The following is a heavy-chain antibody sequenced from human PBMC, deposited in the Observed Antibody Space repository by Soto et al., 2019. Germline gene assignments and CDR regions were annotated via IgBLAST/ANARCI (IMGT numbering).Heavy chain of an antibody. CDR3: ARSPYSSGYYYAIDY. Sequence: GASVKVSCKASGYTFNSYGISWVRQAPGQGLEWMGWISAYNGNTKYAQKFQGRVTMTRDTSTSTVYMDLSSLKSEDTAVYYCARSPYSSGYYYAIDYWGQGTQVTVSS. CDR2: ISAYNGNT. D-gene: IGHD3-22*01. J-gene: IGHJ4*02. CDR1: GYTFNSYG. V-gene: IGHV1-18*01.